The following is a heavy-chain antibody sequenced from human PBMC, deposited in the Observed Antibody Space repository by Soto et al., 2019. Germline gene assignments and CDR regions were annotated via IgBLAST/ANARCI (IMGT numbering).Heavy chain of an antibody. CDR1: GGSISDLY. J-gene: IGHJ4*01. V-gene: IGHV4-59*11. CDR3: VAGPDHAKSAY. CDR2: GLRHEFV. Sequence: PSETLSLTCTVSGGSISDLYLSWTRQPPGKGLEWIGYGLRHEFVGTNPSLTNRVTISLDMSKRQFSLRLNSLTAADTAVYYCVAGPDHAKSAYWGQGTLVTVSS.